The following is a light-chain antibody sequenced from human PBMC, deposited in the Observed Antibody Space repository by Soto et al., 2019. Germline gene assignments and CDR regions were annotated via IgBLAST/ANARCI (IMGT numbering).Light chain of an antibody. CDR1: HIVLYSSNNKNY. Sequence: TPSPDSLSVSLGERATINCKSIHIVLYSSNNKNYLAWYQQKPGKAPKLLISVASTLQSGVPSRFSGGGSGTDFTLTISSLQPEDLATYYCQQSFSVPPTFGGGTKVDIK. CDR3: QQSFSVPPT. J-gene: IGKJ4*01. V-gene: IGKV4-1*01. CDR2: VAS.